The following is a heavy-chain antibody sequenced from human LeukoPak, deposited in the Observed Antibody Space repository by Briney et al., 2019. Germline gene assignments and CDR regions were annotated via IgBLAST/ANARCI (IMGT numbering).Heavy chain of an antibody. D-gene: IGHD3-9*01. CDR3: ARGILRYFDWLPSYFDY. CDR2: ISSSSSYI. J-gene: IGHJ4*02. CDR1: GFTFSSYS. V-gene: IGHV3-21*01. Sequence: GGSLRLSCAASGFTFSSYSMNWVRQAPGKGLEWVSSISSSSSYIYYADSAKGRFTISRDNAKNSLYLQMNSLRAEDTAVYYCARGILRYFDWLPSYFDYWGQGTLVTVSS.